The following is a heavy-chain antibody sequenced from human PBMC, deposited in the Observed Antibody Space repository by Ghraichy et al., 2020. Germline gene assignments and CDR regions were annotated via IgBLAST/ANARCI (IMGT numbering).Heavy chain of an antibody. Sequence: GESLNISCAASGFTFVNYAMIWVRQAPGRGLEYVSVITGSGGSTYYADSVKGRVTISRDNSKNTLFLQMNSLRVEDTAVYYCAKDKGAGRGFDVWGQGTTVTVSS. CDR2: ITGSGGST. J-gene: IGHJ6*02. CDR1: GFTFVNYA. CDR3: AKDKGAGRGFDV. V-gene: IGHV3-23*01. D-gene: IGHD5-24*01.